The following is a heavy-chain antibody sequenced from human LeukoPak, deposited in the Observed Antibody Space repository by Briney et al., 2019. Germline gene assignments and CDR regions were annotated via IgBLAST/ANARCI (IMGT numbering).Heavy chain of an antibody. CDR1: GVSISSYY. V-gene: IGHV4-59*01. CDR2: IYDSGST. Sequence: SETLSLTCTVSGVSISSYYWRWIRQPLGKGLEWIGYIYDSGSTNYNPSLKSRVTISVDTSKNQFSLKLSSVTAADTAVYYCARVGGTNYYYYGMDVWGQGATVTVSS. J-gene: IGHJ6*02. CDR3: ARVGGTNYYYYGMDV. D-gene: IGHD1-1*01.